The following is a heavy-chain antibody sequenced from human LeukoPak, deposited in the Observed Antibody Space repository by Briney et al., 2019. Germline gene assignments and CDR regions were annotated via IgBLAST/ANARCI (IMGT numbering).Heavy chain of an antibody. J-gene: IGHJ4*02. Sequence: PSGTLSLTCTVSGGSISSYYWSWIRQPPGKGLEWIGYIYYSGSTNYNPSLKSRVTISVDTSKNQFSLRLSSVTAADTAVYYCARDPYGDYVFDYWGQGTLVTVSS. CDR2: IYYSGST. V-gene: IGHV4-59*01. D-gene: IGHD4-17*01. CDR1: GGSISSYY. CDR3: ARDPYGDYVFDY.